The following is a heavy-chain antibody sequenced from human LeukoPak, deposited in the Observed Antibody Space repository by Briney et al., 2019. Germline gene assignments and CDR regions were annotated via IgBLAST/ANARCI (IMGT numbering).Heavy chain of an antibody. V-gene: IGHV3-66*02. Sequence: GGSLRLSCAVSGFTVSSIYLSWVRQAPGGGLEWVSLIFSDGRTYYADSAKGRFTISRDNSKNTLYLQMNSLRAEDTAVYYCARAQSPYAYYYYYYMDVWGKGTTVTVSS. J-gene: IGHJ6*03. CDR1: GFTVSSIY. CDR2: IFSDGRT. CDR3: ARAQSPYAYYYYYYMDV.